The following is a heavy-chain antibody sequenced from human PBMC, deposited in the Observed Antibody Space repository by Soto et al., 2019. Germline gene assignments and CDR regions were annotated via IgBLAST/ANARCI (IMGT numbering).Heavy chain of an antibody. J-gene: IGHJ5*02. CDR2: TIPLFGTP. CDR1: GVSIKSSS. CDR3: TMSSGLTNWLDP. Sequence: QVQLVQSGAELKKPGSSVKVSCKVSGVSIKSSSITWVRQALGQGLEWMGGTIPLFGTPHYAQKFQGRVTITADESTSTVYMDLSSLRSEDTAVYYCTMSSGLTNWLDPWGQGTLITVSS. V-gene: IGHV1-69*12. D-gene: IGHD6-6*01.